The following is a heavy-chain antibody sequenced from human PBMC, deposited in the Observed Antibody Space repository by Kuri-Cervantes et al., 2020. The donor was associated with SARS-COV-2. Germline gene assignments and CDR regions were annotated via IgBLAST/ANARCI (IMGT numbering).Heavy chain of an antibody. V-gene: IGHV3-30*04. CDR2: ISYDGSNK. J-gene: IGHJ3*02. CDR3: ARDPGGYIPNDAFDI. CDR1: GFTFSSYA. D-gene: IGHD5-12*01. Sequence: GESLKISCAASGFTFSSYAMHWVRQAPGKGLEWVAVISYDGSNKYYADSVKGRFTISRDNSKNTLYLQMNSLRAEDTAVYYCARDPGGYIPNDAFDIWGQGTMVTVSS.